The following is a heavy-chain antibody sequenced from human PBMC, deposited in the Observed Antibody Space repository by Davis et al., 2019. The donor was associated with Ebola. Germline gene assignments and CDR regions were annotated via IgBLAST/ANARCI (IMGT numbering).Heavy chain of an antibody. CDR2: VHYSGSP. CDR3: ASGRNNWFDP. V-gene: IGHV4-59*01. CDR1: GGSISSYY. Sequence: MPGGSLRLSCTVSGGSISSYYWSWIRQAPGKGLEWIGLVHYSGSPKYNPSLKSRAIISVNTSKNQFYLKLSSVTAADTAVYYCASGRNNWFDPWGQGTLVTVSS. J-gene: IGHJ5*02. D-gene: IGHD2-15*01.